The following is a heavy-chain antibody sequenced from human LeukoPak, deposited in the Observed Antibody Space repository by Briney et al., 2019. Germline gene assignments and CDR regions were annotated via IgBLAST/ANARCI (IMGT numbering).Heavy chain of an antibody. CDR1: GFPFSSYG. Sequence: GRSLRLSCAASGFPFSSYGMHWVRQAPGKGLEWVAVISYDGSNKYYADSVKGRFTISRDNSKNTLYLQMNSLRAEDTAVYYCAKDGYDAFDIWGQGTMVTVSS. J-gene: IGHJ3*02. CDR3: AKDGYDAFDI. CDR2: ISYDGSNK. V-gene: IGHV3-30*18. D-gene: IGHD6-13*01.